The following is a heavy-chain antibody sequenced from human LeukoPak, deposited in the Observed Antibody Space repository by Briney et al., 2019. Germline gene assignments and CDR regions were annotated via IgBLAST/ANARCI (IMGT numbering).Heavy chain of an antibody. D-gene: IGHD2-2*01. V-gene: IGHV3-21*01. CDR3: ARAFIVVVPAPNDY. J-gene: IGHJ4*02. CDR2: ISSSSSYI. CDR1: GFTFSSYG. Sequence: GRSLRLSCAASGFTFSSYGMHWVRQAPGKGLEWVSSISSSSSYIYYADSVKGRFTISRDNAKNSLYLQMNSLRAEDTAVYYCARAFIVVVPAPNDYWGQGTLVTVSS.